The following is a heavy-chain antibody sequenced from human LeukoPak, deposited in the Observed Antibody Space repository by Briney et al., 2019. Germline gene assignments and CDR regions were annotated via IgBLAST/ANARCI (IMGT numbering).Heavy chain of an antibody. Sequence: GGSLRLSCAASGFTFSSYEMNWVRQAPGKGLEWVSYINSRGSTTYYADSVKGRFTISRDNAKSSLYLQMNSLRVEDTAVYYCAKVDFDYGDSWGQGTLVTVSS. CDR3: AKVDFDYGDS. CDR2: INSRGSTT. CDR1: GFTFSSYE. D-gene: IGHD3-9*01. J-gene: IGHJ4*02. V-gene: IGHV3-48*03.